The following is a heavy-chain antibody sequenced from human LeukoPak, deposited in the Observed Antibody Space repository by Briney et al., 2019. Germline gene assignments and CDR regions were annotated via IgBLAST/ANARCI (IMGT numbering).Heavy chain of an antibody. CDR2: TSYSGTT. Sequence: PSETLSLTCTVSGGSISGGTYLWAWIRQPPGKGLEWIGSTSYSGTTYYSPSLKSRVTVSLDTSKNQFSLKLSSVTAADTAVYYCAKVGDGYNQRYYFDYWGQGILVTVSS. D-gene: IGHD5-24*01. V-gene: IGHV4-39*01. J-gene: IGHJ4*02. CDR3: AKVGDGYNQRYYFDY. CDR1: GGSISGGTYL.